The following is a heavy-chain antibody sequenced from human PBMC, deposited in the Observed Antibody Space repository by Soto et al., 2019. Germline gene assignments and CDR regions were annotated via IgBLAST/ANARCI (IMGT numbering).Heavy chain of an antibody. Sequence: QVQLVQSGAEVKTPGASVKVSCKASGYTFTSYGVSWVRQAPGRGLEWMGWISAYNGDTNYAQKVQGRVTMTTDTSATTTYMELRSLRPDDTAVYYCARDQGAGQYGMDVWGQGTTVTVSS. CDR1: GYTFTSYG. CDR3: ARDQGAGQYGMDV. V-gene: IGHV1-18*01. J-gene: IGHJ6*02. CDR2: ISAYNGDT.